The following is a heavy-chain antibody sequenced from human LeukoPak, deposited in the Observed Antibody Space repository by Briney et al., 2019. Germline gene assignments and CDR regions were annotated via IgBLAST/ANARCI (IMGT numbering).Heavy chain of an antibody. CDR1: GFTFSSYW. CDR2: IKQDGSEK. Sequence: GGSLRLSCAASGFTFSSYWMSWVRQAPGKGLEWVANIKQDGSEKYYVDSVKGRFTISRDNAKNSLYLQMNSLRAEDTAVYYCASEMKAYYDFWSGYYAALEYFQHWGQGTLVTVSS. D-gene: IGHD3-3*01. V-gene: IGHV3-7*01. CDR3: ASEMKAYYDFWSGYYAALEYFQH. J-gene: IGHJ1*01.